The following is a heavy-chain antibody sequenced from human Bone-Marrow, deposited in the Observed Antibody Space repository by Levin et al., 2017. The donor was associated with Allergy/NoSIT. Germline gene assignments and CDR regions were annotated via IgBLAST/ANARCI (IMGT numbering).Heavy chain of an antibody. CDR3: ARDLVVVPAANDNWFDP. V-gene: IGHV6-1*01. CDR2: TYYRSKWYN. CDR1: GDSVSSNSAA. Sequence: SQTLSLTCAISGDSVSSNSAAWNWIRQSPSRGLEWLGRTYYRSKWYNDYAVSVKSRITINPDTSKNQFSLQLNSVTPEDTAVYYCARDLVVVPAANDNWFDPWGQGTLVTVSS. J-gene: IGHJ5*02. D-gene: IGHD2-2*01.